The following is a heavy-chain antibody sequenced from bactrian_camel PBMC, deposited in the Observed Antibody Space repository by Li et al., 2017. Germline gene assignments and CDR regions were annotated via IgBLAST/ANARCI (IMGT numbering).Heavy chain of an antibody. V-gene: IGHV3S53*01. CDR2: MSQDGST. CDR1: GNTYSLFC. D-gene: IGHD6*01. Sequence: HVQLVESGGGSVQPGGSLKLSCVVSGNTYSLFCRAWLRQAPGRERETVAFMSQDGSTIYGDSVKGRFTISQDNDKNILYLQMNDLKPEDTAMYYCAADRLACLGSSWSGESLKWNYWGQGTQVTVS. J-gene: IGHJ4*01. CDR3: AADRLACLGSSWSGESLKWNY.